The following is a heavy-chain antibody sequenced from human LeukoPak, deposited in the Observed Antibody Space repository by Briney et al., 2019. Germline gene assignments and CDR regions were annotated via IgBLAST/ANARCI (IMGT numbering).Heavy chain of an antibody. J-gene: IGHJ3*02. D-gene: IGHD4-23*01. CDR2: INPNSGGT. CDR1: GYTFTGYY. V-gene: IGHV1-2*02. Sequence: ASVKVPCKASGYTFTGYYMHWVRQATGQGLEWMGWINPNSGGTNYAQKFQGRVTMTRDTSISTAYMELSRLRSDDTAVYYCARGSDYGGNNDAFDIWGQGTMVTVSS. CDR3: ARGSDYGGNNDAFDI.